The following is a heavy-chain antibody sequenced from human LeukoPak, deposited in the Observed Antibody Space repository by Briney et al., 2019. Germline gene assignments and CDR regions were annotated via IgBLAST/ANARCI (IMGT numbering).Heavy chain of an antibody. CDR1: GGSFSGYY. Sequence: SETLSLTCAVYGGSFSGYYWSWIRQPPGKGLEWIGEINHSGSTNYNPSLKSRVTISVDTSKNQFSLKLSSVTAADTAVYYCARDGYYGSGSYYKAPYFDYWGQGTLVTVSS. V-gene: IGHV4-34*01. J-gene: IGHJ4*02. CDR3: ARDGYYGSGSYYKAPYFDY. D-gene: IGHD3-10*01. CDR2: INHSGST.